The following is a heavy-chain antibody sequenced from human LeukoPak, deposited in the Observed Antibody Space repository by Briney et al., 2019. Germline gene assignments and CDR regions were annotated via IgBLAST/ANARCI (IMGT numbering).Heavy chain of an antibody. V-gene: IGHV3-11*04. CDR2: ISSSGSTI. CDR1: GGSISSSSYY. D-gene: IGHD3-10*02. CDR3: AELGITMIGGV. Sequence: LSLTCTVSGGSISSSSYYWGWIRQPPGKGLEWVSYISSSGSTIYYAGSVKGRFTISRDNAKNSLYLQMNSLRAEDTAVYYCAELGITMIGGVWGKGTTVTISS. J-gene: IGHJ6*04.